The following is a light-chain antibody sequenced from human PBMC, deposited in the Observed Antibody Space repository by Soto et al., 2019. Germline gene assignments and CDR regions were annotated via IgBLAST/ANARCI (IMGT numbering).Light chain of an antibody. V-gene: IGLV1-44*01. Sequence: QSVLTQPPSASGTPGQRVTISCSGSSSNIGGNTVNWYQQLPGMTPKVLIYSNNQRPSGVPDRFSGSKSGTSASLAISGLQSEDEADYYCAAWDDSLNGGVFGGGTKVTVL. J-gene: IGLJ3*02. CDR3: AAWDDSLNGGV. CDR2: SNN. CDR1: SSNIGGNT.